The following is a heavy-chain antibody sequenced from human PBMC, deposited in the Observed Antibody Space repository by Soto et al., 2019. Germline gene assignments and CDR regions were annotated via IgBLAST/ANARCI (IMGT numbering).Heavy chain of an antibody. CDR3: AREGIVATMGDYYYYGMDV. V-gene: IGHV3-53*04. CDR2: IYSGGST. D-gene: IGHD5-12*01. CDR1: GFTFSSYW. Sequence: GGSLRLSCAASGFTFSSYWMSWVRQAPGKGLEWVSVIYSGGSTYYADSVKGRFTISRHNSKNTLYLQMNSLRAEDTAVYYCAREGIVATMGDYYYYGMDVWGQGTTVTVSS. J-gene: IGHJ6*02.